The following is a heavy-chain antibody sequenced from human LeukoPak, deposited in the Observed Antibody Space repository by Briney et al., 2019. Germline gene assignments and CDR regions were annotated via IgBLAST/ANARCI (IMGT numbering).Heavy chain of an antibody. J-gene: IGHJ6*03. CDR1: GGSISSSSYY. CDR2: IYYSGST. D-gene: IGHD3-10*01. CDR3: ARPGKRYYGSGSSPSYYYYYMDV. Sequence: SETLSLTCTVSGGSISSSSYYWGWIRQPPGKGLEWIGSIYYSGSTYYNPSLKGRVTISVDTSKNQFSLKLSSVTAADTAVYYCARPGKRYYGSGSSPSYYYYYMDVWGKGTTVTISS. V-gene: IGHV4-39*07.